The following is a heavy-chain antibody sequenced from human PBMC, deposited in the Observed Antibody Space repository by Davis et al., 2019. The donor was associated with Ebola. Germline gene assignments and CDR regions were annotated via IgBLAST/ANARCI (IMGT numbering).Heavy chain of an antibody. CDR1: GFTVSNNY. J-gene: IGHJ4*02. CDR2: IFSGGST. Sequence: GESLKISCAASGFTVSNNYMNWVRQAPGKGLEWVSVIFSGGSTYYADSVKGRFTISRDNSKNTLYLQMNSLRAEDTAVYYCARALYDSSGYYGLSGYWGQGTLVTVSS. D-gene: IGHD3-22*01. V-gene: IGHV3-53*01. CDR3: ARALYDSSGYYGLSGY.